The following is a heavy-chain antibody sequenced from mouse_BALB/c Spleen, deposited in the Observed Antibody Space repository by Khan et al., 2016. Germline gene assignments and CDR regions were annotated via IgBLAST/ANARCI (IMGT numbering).Heavy chain of an antibody. V-gene: IGHV9-3*02. CDR3: ACITTVVATDFDY. CDR2: INTNTGEP. J-gene: IGHJ2*01. D-gene: IGHD1-1*01. CDR1: GYTFTNYG. Sequence: QIQLVQSGPELKKPGETVKISCKAAGYTFTNYGMNWVKQAPGKGLKWMGWINTNTGEPTYAEEFKGRFAFSMDTSASTAYLQINNLKNEDTATYFSACITTVVATDFDYWGQGTTLTISS.